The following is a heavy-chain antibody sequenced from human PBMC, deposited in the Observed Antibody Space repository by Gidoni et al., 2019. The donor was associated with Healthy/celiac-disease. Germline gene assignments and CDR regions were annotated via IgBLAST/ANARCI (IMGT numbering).Heavy chain of an antibody. D-gene: IGHD1-7*01. V-gene: IGHV4-31*03. CDR1: GCSISRGGFY. CDR3: ARGNWNYFAFDY. Sequence: QVQLQESGPGLVKPSQTLSLTCTFSGCSISRGGFYWSWIRQHPGKGLEWIASIYYSGGTYYNPALKSRVTISVTTSKNQLSLKLSSVTAADTAVYYCARGNWNYFAFDYWGQGTLVTVSS. J-gene: IGHJ4*02. CDR2: IYYSGGT.